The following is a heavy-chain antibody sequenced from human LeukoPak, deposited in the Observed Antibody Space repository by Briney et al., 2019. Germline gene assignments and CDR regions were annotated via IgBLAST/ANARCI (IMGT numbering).Heavy chain of an antibody. V-gene: IGHV3-15*01. Sequence: GGSLRLSCAASGFTFSSYGMHWVRQAPGKGLEWVGRIKSKTDGGTTDYAAPVKGRFTISRDDSKNTLYLQMNSLKTEDTAVYYCTTVSGIQLWPTYYFDYWGQGTLVTVSS. J-gene: IGHJ4*02. CDR1: GFTFSSYG. D-gene: IGHD5-18*01. CDR2: IKSKTDGGTT. CDR3: TTVSGIQLWPTYYFDY.